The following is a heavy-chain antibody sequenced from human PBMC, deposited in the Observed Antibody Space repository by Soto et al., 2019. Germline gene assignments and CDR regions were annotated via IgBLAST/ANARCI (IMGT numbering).Heavy chain of an antibody. CDR2: IIPIFGTA. CDR1: GSTFSSYA. CDR3: ARGAVSSGWYGEFDY. Sequence: QVQLVQSGAEVKKPGSSVKVACKASGSTFSSYAISWVRQAPGQGIEWTGGIIPIFGTANYERKFQCRVTITAGQSTSTACMERSRLRSEDTGVYYCARGAVSSGWYGEFDYWGQGTLVTVSS. V-gene: IGHV1-69*01. D-gene: IGHD6-19*01. J-gene: IGHJ4*02.